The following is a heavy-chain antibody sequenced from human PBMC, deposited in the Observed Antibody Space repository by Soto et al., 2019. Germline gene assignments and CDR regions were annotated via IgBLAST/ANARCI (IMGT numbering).Heavy chain of an antibody. CDR2: INSDGTST. CDR3: TTDPVTMIVVVPSSG. CDR1: GFTFSNFW. J-gene: IGHJ4*02. V-gene: IGHV3-74*01. Sequence: GGSLRLSCVASGFTFSNFWMHWVRRLPGKGLVWVSHINSDGTSTTYADSVKGRFTISRDNAKNTLYLQMNSLKTEDTAVYYYTTDPVTMIVVVPSSGWGQGTLVTVSS. D-gene: IGHD3-22*01.